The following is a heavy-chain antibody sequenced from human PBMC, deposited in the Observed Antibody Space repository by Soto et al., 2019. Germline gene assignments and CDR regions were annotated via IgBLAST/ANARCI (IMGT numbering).Heavy chain of an antibody. J-gene: IGHJ6*02. Sequence: QVQLVESGGGVVQPGRSLRLSCAASGCTFSSYAMHWVRQAPGKGLEWVAVISYDGSNKYYADSVKGRFTISRDNSKNTLYLQMNSLRAEDTAVYYCARDHRSYRYGYRFYYYGMDVWGQGTTVTVSS. D-gene: IGHD5-18*01. CDR1: GCTFSSYA. CDR3: ARDHRSYRYGYRFYYYGMDV. V-gene: IGHV3-30-3*01. CDR2: ISYDGSNK.